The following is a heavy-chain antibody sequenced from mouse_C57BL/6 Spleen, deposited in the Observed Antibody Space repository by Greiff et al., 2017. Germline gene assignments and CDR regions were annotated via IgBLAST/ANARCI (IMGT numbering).Heavy chain of an antibody. D-gene: IGHD2-5*01. CDR1: GFTFSSYA. J-gene: IGHJ2*01. CDR2: ISDGGSYT. CDR3: ARDRVYYSNPYYFDY. V-gene: IGHV5-4*01. Sequence: EVKLMESGGGLVKPGGSLKLSCAASGFTFSSYAMSWVRQTPEKRLEWVATISDGGSYTYYPDNVKGRFTISRDNAKNNLYLQMSHLKSEDTAMYYCARDRVYYSNPYYFDYWGQGTTLTVSS.